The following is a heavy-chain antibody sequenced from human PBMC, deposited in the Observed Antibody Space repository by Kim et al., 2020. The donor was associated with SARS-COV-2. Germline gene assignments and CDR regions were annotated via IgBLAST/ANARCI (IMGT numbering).Heavy chain of an antibody. CDR1: GYTFTSYA. CDR3: ARDRAWWSLETEARRDGYNPYFDY. V-gene: IGHV7-4-1*02. CDR2: INTNTGNP. D-gene: IGHD3-16*01. J-gene: IGHJ4*02. Sequence: APVKVSCKASGYTFTSYAMNWVRQAPGQGLEWMGWINTNTGNPTYAQGFTGRFVFSLDTSVSTAYLQISSLKAEDTAVYYCARDRAWWSLETEARRDGYNPYFDYWGQGTLVTVSS.